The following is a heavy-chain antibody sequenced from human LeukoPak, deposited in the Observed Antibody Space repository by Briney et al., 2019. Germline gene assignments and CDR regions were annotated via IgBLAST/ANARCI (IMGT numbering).Heavy chain of an antibody. CDR2: IYTSGST. CDR3: ASSLSIAAAGRAFDI. CDR1: GGSISSYY. V-gene: IGHV4-4*07. D-gene: IGHD6-13*01. J-gene: IGHJ3*02. Sequence: SGTLSLTCTVSGGSISSYYWSWIRQPAGKGLEWIGRIYTSGSTNYNPSLKSRVTISVDKSKNQFSLKLSSVTAADTAVYYCASSLSIAAAGRAFDIWGQGIMVTVSS.